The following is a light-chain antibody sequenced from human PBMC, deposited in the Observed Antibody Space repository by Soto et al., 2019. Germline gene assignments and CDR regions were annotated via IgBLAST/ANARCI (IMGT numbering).Light chain of an antibody. Sequence: QSVLTQPPSVSGAPGQRVTISCTGSSSNIGAGYDEHWYQQLPGTAPKLLIYGNSNRPSGVPDRFSGSKSGTSASLAISGLQADDEADYYCQSYDSSLSEGVFGGGTKLTVL. CDR1: SSNIGAGYD. CDR3: QSYDSSLSEGV. CDR2: GNS. V-gene: IGLV1-40*01. J-gene: IGLJ2*01.